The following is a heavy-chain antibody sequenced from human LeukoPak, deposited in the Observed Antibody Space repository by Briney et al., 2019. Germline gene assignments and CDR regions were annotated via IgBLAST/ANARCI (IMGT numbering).Heavy chain of an antibody. V-gene: IGHV3-30*18. D-gene: IGHD3-3*01. Sequence: QAGGSLRLSCAASGFTFSSYGMHWVRQAPGKGLEWVAVISYDGSNKYYADSVKGRFTISRDNSKNTLYLQMNSLRAEDTAVYYCAKVKSDYYYYYYYGMDVWGQGTTVTVSS. J-gene: IGHJ6*02. CDR1: GFTFSSYG. CDR2: ISYDGSNK. CDR3: AKVKSDYYYYYYYGMDV.